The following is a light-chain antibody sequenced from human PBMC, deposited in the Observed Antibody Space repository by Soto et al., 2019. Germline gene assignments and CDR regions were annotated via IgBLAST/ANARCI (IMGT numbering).Light chain of an antibody. Sequence: QSVLTQPASVSGSPGQSITISCTGTSSDVGGYNYVSWYQHHPGKAPKLIIYDVSNRPSGVSNRFSGSKSGNTASLTISGLQPEDEADYYCSSYTSSSTLVFGTGTKVTVL. CDR1: SSDVGGYNY. V-gene: IGLV2-14*03. CDR2: DVS. J-gene: IGLJ1*01. CDR3: SSYTSSSTLV.